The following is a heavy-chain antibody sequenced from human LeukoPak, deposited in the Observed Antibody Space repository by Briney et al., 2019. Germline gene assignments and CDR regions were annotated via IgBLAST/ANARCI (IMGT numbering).Heavy chain of an antibody. D-gene: IGHD3-10*01. CDR3: AKVLLWFGETSRPSNYFDY. Sequence: PGGSLRLSCEASGFTFSSYAMHWVRQAPGKGLEWVAVISFDGSNKYYADSVKGRFTISRDNSKNTLYLQMNSLRAEDTAVYYCAKVLLWFGETSRPSNYFDYWGQGTLVTVSS. CDR1: GFTFSSYA. J-gene: IGHJ4*02. V-gene: IGHV3-30-3*02. CDR2: ISFDGSNK.